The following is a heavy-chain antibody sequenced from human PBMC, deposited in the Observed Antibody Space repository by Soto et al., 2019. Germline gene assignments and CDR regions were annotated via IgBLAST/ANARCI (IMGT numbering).Heavy chain of an antibody. CDR2: MNPDSGNT. CDR1: GYTFTSYD. V-gene: IGHV1-8*01. CDR3: ARRSSSWYGVDY. Sequence: QVQLVQSGAEVKKPGASVKVSCKASGYTFTSYDINWVRQATGQGLEWMGWMNPDSGNTGYAQKFQGRVTMTRNTSISTAYMELSSLRSEDTAVYYCARRSSSWYGVDYWGQGTLVTVSS. J-gene: IGHJ4*02. D-gene: IGHD6-13*01.